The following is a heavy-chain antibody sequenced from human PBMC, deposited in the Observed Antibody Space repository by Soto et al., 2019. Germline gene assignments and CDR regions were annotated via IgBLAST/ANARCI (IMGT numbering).Heavy chain of an antibody. Sequence: GASVKVSCKASGGTFSSYAISWVRQAPGQGPEWMGGIIPIFGTANYAQKFQGRVTITADESTSTAYMELSSLRSEDTAVYYCARNTAGTNDWFDPWGQGTLVTVSS. J-gene: IGHJ5*02. D-gene: IGHD1-7*01. CDR1: GGTFSSYA. V-gene: IGHV1-69*13. CDR2: IIPIFGTA. CDR3: ARNTAGTNDWFDP.